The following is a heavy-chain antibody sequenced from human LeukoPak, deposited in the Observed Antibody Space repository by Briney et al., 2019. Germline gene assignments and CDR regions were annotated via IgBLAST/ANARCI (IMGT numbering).Heavy chain of an antibody. Sequence: PGSAVRLSCAGSGFTVSSNYMNWVRQTPGKGLEWVSVIYSGVSKDYADSVKGRFTISRDNSENTLYLQMNSLRAEDTAVYYCASGETTAFDYWGQGTLVTVSS. CDR2: IYSGVSK. V-gene: IGHV3-66*01. D-gene: IGHD4-11*01. J-gene: IGHJ4*02. CDR1: GFTVSSNY. CDR3: ASGETTAFDY.